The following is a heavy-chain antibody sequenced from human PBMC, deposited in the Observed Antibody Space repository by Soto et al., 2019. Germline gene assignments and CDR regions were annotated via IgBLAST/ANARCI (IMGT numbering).Heavy chain of an antibody. CDR1: GGTFSSYA. J-gene: IGHJ6*02. D-gene: IGHD5-18*01. Sequence: QVQLVQSGAEVKKPGSSVKVSCKASGGTFSSYASSWVRQAPGQGLEWMGGIIPICGTANYAQKLQGRVTITADESTSTSYMEVSSQRSEDTAVYYCASHSYCYFPPYSHGMDVWGQGTTFTVSS. CDR3: ASHSYCYFPPYSHGMDV. CDR2: IIPICGTA. V-gene: IGHV1-69*12.